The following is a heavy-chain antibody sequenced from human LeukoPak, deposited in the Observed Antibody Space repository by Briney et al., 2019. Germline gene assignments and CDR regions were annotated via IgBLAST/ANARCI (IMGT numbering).Heavy chain of an antibody. CDR1: DGSITNYD. CDR2: VHYSGTT. Sequence: PSETLSLTCTVSDGSITNYDWSWVRQPPGKGLEFIGHVHYSGTTNYNPSLRSRVTISIDTSKKHFFLKLKSVTAADTAVYYCATGYGDFRVEGRYFYSWGQGTLVTVSS. J-gene: IGHJ4*02. CDR3: ATGYGDFRVEGRYFYS. V-gene: IGHV4-59*01. D-gene: IGHD4-17*01.